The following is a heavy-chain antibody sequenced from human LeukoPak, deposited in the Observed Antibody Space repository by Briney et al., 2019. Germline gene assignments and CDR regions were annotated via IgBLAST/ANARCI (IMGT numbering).Heavy chain of an antibody. CDR1: GYTFTDHF. J-gene: IGHJ4*02. D-gene: IGHD1-1*01. CDR2: IDPKRGVR. Sequence: ASVQVSCKPSGYTFTDHFIHWVRRAPGAPLEWLGRIDPKRGVRNYPQKFQGRVAMTTDTSINTVYMELTSLRSDDTAVYYCARGKYKNAVDYWGQGTGVTVST. V-gene: IGHV1-2*06. CDR3: ARGKYKNAVDY.